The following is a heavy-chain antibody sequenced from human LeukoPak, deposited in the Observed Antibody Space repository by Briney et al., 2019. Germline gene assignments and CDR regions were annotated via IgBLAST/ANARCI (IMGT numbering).Heavy chain of an antibody. V-gene: IGHV4-31*03. CDR2: TYYSGST. CDR3: ARSGSVSAVPHFDP. Sequence: SQTLSLTCTVSGGSISSGGYYWSWIRQHPGKGLEWIGYTYYSGSTYYNPSLKSRVTISVDTSKNQFSLKLSSVTAADTAVYYCARSGSVSAVPHFDPWGQGTLVTVSS. D-gene: IGHD2-2*01. J-gene: IGHJ5*02. CDR1: GGSISSGGYY.